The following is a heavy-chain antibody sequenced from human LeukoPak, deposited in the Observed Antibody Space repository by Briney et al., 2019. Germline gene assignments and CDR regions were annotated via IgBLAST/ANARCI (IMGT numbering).Heavy chain of an antibody. Sequence: QPGGSLRLSCAASGFTFSISAMTWVRQAPGKGLEWVSAINSGGDDTVHADSVKGRLTSSRDNSKNTLYLQMNSLRAEDTAIYYCTKGGSYAPLDYWGQGTLVTVSS. V-gene: IGHV3-23*01. CDR2: INSGGDDT. J-gene: IGHJ4*02. CDR1: GFTFSISA. CDR3: TKGGSYAPLDY. D-gene: IGHD1-26*01.